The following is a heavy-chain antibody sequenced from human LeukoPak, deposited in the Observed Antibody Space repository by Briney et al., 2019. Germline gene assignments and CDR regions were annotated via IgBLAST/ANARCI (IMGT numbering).Heavy chain of an antibody. D-gene: IGHD3-10*01. CDR3: ARYTFGSGSYRRFDP. Sequence: ASVKVSCKASGGTFSSYAISWVRQAPGQGLEWMGGIIPIFGTANYAQKFQGRVTITADKSTSTAYMELSSLRSEDTAVYYCARYTFGSGSYRRFDPWGQGTLVTVSS. J-gene: IGHJ5*02. CDR1: GGTFSSYA. V-gene: IGHV1-69*06. CDR2: IIPIFGTA.